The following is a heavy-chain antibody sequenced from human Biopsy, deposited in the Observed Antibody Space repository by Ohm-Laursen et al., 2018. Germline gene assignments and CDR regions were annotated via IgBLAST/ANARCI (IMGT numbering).Heavy chain of an antibody. D-gene: IGHD2-15*01. V-gene: IGHV4-4*09. J-gene: IGHJ4*02. CDR2: ISDSGST. Sequence: SDTLSLTCAVSGGSISSFYWTWIRQPPGKGPEWIGDISDSGSTNYKPSLKRRVIISVDTSKNQFSLNLSNVTAADTAVYYCARRGSGGRSFDHWGQGTLVTVSS. CDR3: ARRGSGGRSFDH. CDR1: GGSISSFY.